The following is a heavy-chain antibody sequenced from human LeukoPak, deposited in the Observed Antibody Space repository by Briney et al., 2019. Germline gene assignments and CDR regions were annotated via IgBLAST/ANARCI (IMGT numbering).Heavy chain of an antibody. D-gene: IGHD4-17*01. CDR1: GYSISDGYY. J-gene: IGHJ4*02. CDR2: IYRTGST. Sequence: PSETLSLTCTVSGYSISDGYYWGWVRQPPGQGLECLGNIYRTGSTYYNPSLKSRLSISVDTSKNQFSLTLTSVTAADTAVYYCARLKGHDYGDYYDYWGQGTLVPVSS. CDR3: ARLKGHDYGDYYDY. V-gene: IGHV4-38-2*02.